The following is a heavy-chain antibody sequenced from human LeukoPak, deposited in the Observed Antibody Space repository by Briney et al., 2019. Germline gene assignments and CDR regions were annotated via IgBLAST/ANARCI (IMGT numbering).Heavy chain of an antibody. V-gene: IGHV1-69*13. CDR2: IIPIFGTA. CDR3: ARGLGIQLWDDAFDI. J-gene: IGHJ3*02. Sequence: SVKLSFKASGGTFSSYAISWVRQAPGQGLEWMGGIIPIFGTANYAQKFQGRVTITADESTSTAYMELSSLRSEDTAVYYCARGLGIQLWDDAFDIWGQGTMVTVSS. CDR1: GGTFSSYA. D-gene: IGHD5-18*01.